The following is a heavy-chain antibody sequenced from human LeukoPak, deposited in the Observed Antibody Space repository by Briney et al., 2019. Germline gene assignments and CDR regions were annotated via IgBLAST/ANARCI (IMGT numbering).Heavy chain of an antibody. J-gene: IGHJ4*02. CDR2: LSGSGDST. D-gene: IGHD3-9*01. Sequence: PGRSLRLLCGSSGFSFSSCAMSWVRQARGKGREWGSGLSGSGDSTDYADSVKGRFTISRDNSKNTLYLQINSLRAEDTAVYYCARPPSDNLLTGSLYYFDIWGQGTLVTVSS. V-gene: IGHV3-23*01. CDR3: ARPPSDNLLTGSLYYFDI. CDR1: GFSFSSCA.